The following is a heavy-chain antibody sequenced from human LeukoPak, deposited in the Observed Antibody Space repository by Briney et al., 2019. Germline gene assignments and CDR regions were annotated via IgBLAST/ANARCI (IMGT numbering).Heavy chain of an antibody. CDR1: GGSISSYY. CDR2: IYYSGST. CDR3: AREGEYCSSTSCYNP. D-gene: IGHD2-2*02. Sequence: PSETLSLTCTVSGGSISSYYWSWIRQPPGKGLEWIGYIYYSGSTNYNPSLKSRVTISIDTSKNQFSLKLSSVTAADTAVYYCAREGEYCSSTSCYNPWGQGTLVTVSS. V-gene: IGHV4-59*12. J-gene: IGHJ5*02.